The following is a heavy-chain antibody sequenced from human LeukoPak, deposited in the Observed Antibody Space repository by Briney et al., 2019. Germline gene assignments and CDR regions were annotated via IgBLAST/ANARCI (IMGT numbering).Heavy chain of an antibody. CDR3: GKDRGPFVVVPTATDS. D-gene: IGHD2-2*01. V-gene: IGHV3-30*02. Sequence: PGGSLRLSCAASGFTFSTYGMLWVRQAPGKGLEWVSFIRYDGSSKNYADSVKGRFTISRDNSKNTLYLQMSNLRAEDTAVYYCGKDRGPFVVVPTATDSWGQGTLVTVSS. J-gene: IGHJ4*02. CDR2: IRYDGSSK. CDR1: GFTFSTYG.